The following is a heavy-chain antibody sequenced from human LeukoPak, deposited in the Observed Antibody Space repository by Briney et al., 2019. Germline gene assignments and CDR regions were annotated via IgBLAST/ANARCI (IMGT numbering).Heavy chain of an antibody. Sequence: PGGSLRLSCAASGFTFSDYYMSWIRQAPGKGLEWVSYISSSGSTIYYADSVKGRFTISRDNAKNSLYLQMNSLRAEDTAVYYCARGDIVVVPAEAYDAFDIWGQGTMVTVSS. V-gene: IGHV3-11*01. D-gene: IGHD2-2*01. J-gene: IGHJ3*02. CDR3: ARGDIVVVPAEAYDAFDI. CDR2: ISSSGSTI. CDR1: GFTFSDYY.